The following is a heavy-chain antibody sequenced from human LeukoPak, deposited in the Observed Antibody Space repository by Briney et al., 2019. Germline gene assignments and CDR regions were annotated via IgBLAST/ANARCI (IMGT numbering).Heavy chain of an antibody. V-gene: IGHV1-18*01. CDR1: GYTFTTYD. CDR3: ASGPLGEDYSYYMDV. D-gene: IGHD4-17*01. CDR2: MNANNGKT. Sequence: EASVKVSCKASGYTFTTYDVNWVRQATGQGLEWMGWMNANNGKTNYAQKFQGRVTVTTDTSTSTAYMELRSLRADDTAVYYCASGPLGEDYSYYMDVWGKGTTVTVSS. J-gene: IGHJ6*03.